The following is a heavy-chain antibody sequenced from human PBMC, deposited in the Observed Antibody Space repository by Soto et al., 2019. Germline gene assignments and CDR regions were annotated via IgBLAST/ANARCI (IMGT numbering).Heavy chain of an antibody. Sequence: QVQLVESGGGVVQPGRSLRLSCAASGFTFSSYAMHWVRQAPGKGLEWVAVISYDGSNKYYADSVKGRVTITRDNSKNTRHLQMNSGRAGDTAGYYCARGIPYRKGGGYFDYWGQGTLVPVPS. V-gene: IGHV3-30-3*01. CDR3: ARGIPYRKGGGYFDY. J-gene: IGHJ4*02. D-gene: IGHD4-4*01. CDR1: GFTFSSYA. CDR2: ISYDGSNK.